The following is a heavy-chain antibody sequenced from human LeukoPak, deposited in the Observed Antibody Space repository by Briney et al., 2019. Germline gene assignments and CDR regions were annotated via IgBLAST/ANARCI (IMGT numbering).Heavy chain of an antibody. CDR2: INHSGST. D-gene: IGHD6-19*01. Sequence: SETLSLTCAVYGGSFSGYYWSWIRQPPGKGLEWIGEINHSGSTNYNPSLKSRVTISADTSKNQSSLKLSSVTAAYTAVYYCARGQVAAPPYWGQGTLVTVSS. V-gene: IGHV4-34*01. CDR1: GGSFSGYY. CDR3: ARGQVAAPPY. J-gene: IGHJ4*02.